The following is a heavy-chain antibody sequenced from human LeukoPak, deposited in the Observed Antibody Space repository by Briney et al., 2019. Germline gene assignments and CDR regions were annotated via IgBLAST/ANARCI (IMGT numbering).Heavy chain of an antibody. V-gene: IGHV3-7*03. D-gene: IGHD3-16*01. J-gene: IGHJ6*02. CDR2: INHNGNVN. Sequence: GGSLRLSCAASGFTFSSYGMNWARQAPGKGLEWVASINHNGNVNYYVDSVKGRFTISRDNAKNSLYLQMSNLRAEDTAVYFCARGGGLDVWGQGATITVSS. CDR3: ARGGGLDV. CDR1: GFTFSSYG.